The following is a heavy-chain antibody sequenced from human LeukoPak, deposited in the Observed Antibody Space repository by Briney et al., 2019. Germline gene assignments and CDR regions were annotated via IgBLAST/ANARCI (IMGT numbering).Heavy chain of an antibody. CDR3: AKEGGAGYGYGMDV. D-gene: IGHD3-9*01. J-gene: IGHJ6*02. V-gene: IGHV3-23*01. Sequence: GGSLRLSCAASGFTFSNYAMTWVRQAPGKGLEWVSSIGTSNTYYADSVRGRFTISRDDSKNTLYLQMDSLRAGDTALYYCAKEGGAGYGYGMDVWGQGTTVTVSS. CDR2: IGTSNT. CDR1: GFTFSNYA.